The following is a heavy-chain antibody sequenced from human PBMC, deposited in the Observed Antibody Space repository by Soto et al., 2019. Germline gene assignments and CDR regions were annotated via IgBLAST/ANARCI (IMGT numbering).Heavy chain of an antibody. D-gene: IGHD5-18*01. CDR1: GFTFSSYG. J-gene: IGHJ5*02. V-gene: IGHV3-30*18. CDR2: ISYDGSNK. Sequence: PGGSLRLSCAASGFTFSSYGMRWVRQAPGKGLEWVAVISYDGSNKYYADSVKGRFTISRDNSKNTLYLQMNSLRAEETAAYYCAKRGYGRYNWFDPWGQGTLVTVSS. CDR3: AKRGYGRYNWFDP.